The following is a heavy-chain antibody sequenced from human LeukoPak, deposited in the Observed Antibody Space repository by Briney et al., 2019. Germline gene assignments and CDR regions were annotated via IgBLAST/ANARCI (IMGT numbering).Heavy chain of an antibody. CDR3: ARERRTYCGGDCYSGDY. V-gene: IGHV1-69*04. CDR2: IIPILGIA. CDR1: GGTFSSYA. D-gene: IGHD2-21*02. J-gene: IGHJ4*02. Sequence: GASVKVSCKASGGTFSSYAISWVRQAPGQGLEWMGRIIPILGIANYAQKFQGRVTITADKSTSTAYMELSSLRSEDTAVYYCARERRTYCGGDCYSGDYWGQGTLVTVSS.